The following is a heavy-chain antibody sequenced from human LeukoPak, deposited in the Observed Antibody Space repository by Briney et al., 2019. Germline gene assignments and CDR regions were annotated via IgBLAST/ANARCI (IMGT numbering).Heavy chain of an antibody. V-gene: IGHV4-59*01. CDR1: GGSISYYY. D-gene: IGHD4-17*01. CDR2: IYYSGTT. J-gene: IGHJ6*02. CDR3: AREDPQTTVPEGMDV. Sequence: PSETLSLTCTISGGSISYYYWSWIRQSPGKGLEWIGYIYYSGTTNYNPSLKSRVTISVDTSKNQFSLQLRSVTAADTAVYYCAREDPQTTVPEGMDVWGQGTTVTVSS.